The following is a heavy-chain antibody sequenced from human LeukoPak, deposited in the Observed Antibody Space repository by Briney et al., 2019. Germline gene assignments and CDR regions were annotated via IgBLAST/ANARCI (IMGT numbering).Heavy chain of an antibody. V-gene: IGHV3-11*01. D-gene: IGHD2-2*01. CDR3: ARDPYERYCNRTSCQTGGPRH. CDR2: ISGSGTKT. Sequence: GGSLRLSCAASGFTFSDNYMTWIRQAPGKGLEWVSYISGSGTKTYYADSVKGRFTISRDNAKKSLYLQMNSLRVEDTALYYCARDPYERYCNRTSCQTGGPRHWGQGTLVSVSS. J-gene: IGHJ1*01. CDR1: GFTFSDNY.